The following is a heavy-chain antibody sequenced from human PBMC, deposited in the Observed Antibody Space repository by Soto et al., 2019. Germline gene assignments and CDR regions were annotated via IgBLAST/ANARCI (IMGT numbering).Heavy chain of an antibody. Sequence: ASVKVSCKTYGYSFTKYGLHWVRQAPGQRLEWMGWINPGNGDTKYSQKFQGRVTITRDTSATTAYMELSSLRSEDSAVFYCARTDCSSTSCYNYYYYGMDVWGQGTTVTVSS. J-gene: IGHJ6*02. V-gene: IGHV1-3*01. CDR1: GYSFTKYG. CDR3: ARTDCSSTSCYNYYYYGMDV. D-gene: IGHD2-2*01. CDR2: INPGNGDT.